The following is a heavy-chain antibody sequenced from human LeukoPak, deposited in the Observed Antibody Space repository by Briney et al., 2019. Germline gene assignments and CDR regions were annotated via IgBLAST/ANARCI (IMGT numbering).Heavy chain of an antibody. D-gene: IGHD2-2*02. J-gene: IGHJ4*02. V-gene: IGHV3-74*01. Sequence: GGSLRLSCVDSGFTFSRYWMHWVRQAPGKGLVWVSHITTDGSSTSYADSVKGRFTISRDNAKNTPYLQMNSLRAEDTAVYYCAREQGYCSSTSCYTALDYWGQGTLVTVSS. CDR3: AREQGYCSSTSCYTALDY. CDR1: GFTFSRYW. CDR2: ITTDGSST.